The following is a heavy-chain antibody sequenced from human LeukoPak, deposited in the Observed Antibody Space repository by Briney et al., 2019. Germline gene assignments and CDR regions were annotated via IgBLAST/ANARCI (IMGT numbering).Heavy chain of an antibody. D-gene: IGHD3-10*01. J-gene: IGHJ5*02. V-gene: IGHV4-59*01. CDR3: ARDGRGDSNRFDP. Sequence: SETLSLTCTVSGGSISLYYWNWIRQPPGKGLEWIGYIYYSGNTNYNPSLKSRVTISVDTSKNQFSLNLTSVTAADTAVYYCARDGRGDSNRFDPWGQGTLVTVSS. CDR2: IYYSGNT. CDR1: GGSISLYY.